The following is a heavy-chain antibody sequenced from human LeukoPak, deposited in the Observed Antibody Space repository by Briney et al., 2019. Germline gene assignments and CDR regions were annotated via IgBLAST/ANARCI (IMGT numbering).Heavy chain of an antibody. CDR3: ARVGSSGFAPSYFDY. CDR2: INSDGSST. V-gene: IGHV3-74*01. D-gene: IGHD6-6*01. Sequence: GGSLRLSCAASGFTFSSYWMHWVRQAPGKGLVWVSRINSDGSSTSYADSVKGRFTISRDNAKSTLYLQMNSLRAEDTAVYYCARVGSSGFAPSYFDYWGQGTLVTVSS. CDR1: GFTFSSYW. J-gene: IGHJ4*02.